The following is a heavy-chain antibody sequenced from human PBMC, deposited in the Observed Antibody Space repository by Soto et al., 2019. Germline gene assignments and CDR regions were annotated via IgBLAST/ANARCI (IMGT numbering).Heavy chain of an antibody. J-gene: IGHJ6*02. D-gene: IGHD6-6*01. Sequence: PGGSLRLSCAASGFTFSTYSMNWVRQAPGKGLEWVSSISSSATYIYYADSVKGRFAISRDNAKNSLYLQMNNLRAEDTAVYYCARCSSSSMPYYYYGMDVWGQGTTVTVSS. V-gene: IGHV3-21*01. CDR3: ARCSSSSMPYYYYGMDV. CDR2: ISSSATYI. CDR1: GFTFSTYS.